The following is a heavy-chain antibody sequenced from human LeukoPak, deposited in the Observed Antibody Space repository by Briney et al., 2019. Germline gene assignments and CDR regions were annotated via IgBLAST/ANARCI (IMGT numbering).Heavy chain of an antibody. J-gene: IGHJ6*03. V-gene: IGHV3-74*01. Sequence: GGSLRLSCAASGFTFSSYWMHWVRQAPGKGLVWVSRINSDGSSTSYADSVKGRFTISRDNAKNSLYLQMNSLRAEDTAVYYCARDLRRYYYDSSGYYYMDVWGKGTTVTVSS. CDR2: INSDGSST. CDR1: GFTFSSYW. CDR3: ARDLRRYYYDSSGYYYMDV. D-gene: IGHD3-22*01.